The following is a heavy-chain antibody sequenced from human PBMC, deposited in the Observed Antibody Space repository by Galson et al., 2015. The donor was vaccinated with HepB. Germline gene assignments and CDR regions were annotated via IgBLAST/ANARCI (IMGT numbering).Heavy chain of an antibody. V-gene: IGHV1-8*01. D-gene: IGHD5-18*01. CDR1: GYTFTSYD. CDR2: MNPNSGNT. J-gene: IGHJ6*02. CDR3: AKLYSYGPYYYYGMDV. Sequence: SVKVSCKASGYTFTSYDINWVRQATGQGLEWMGWMNPNSGNTGYAQKFQGRVTMTRNTSISTAYMELSSLRSEDTAIYYCAKLYSYGPYYYYGMDVWGQGTTVTVSS.